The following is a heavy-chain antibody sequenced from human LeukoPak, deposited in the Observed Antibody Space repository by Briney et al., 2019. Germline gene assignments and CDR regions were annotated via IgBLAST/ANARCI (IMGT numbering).Heavy chain of an antibody. CDR2: ISSSSSYI. CDR1: GFTFSSYW. CDR3: ARDNGPPNYYYYMDV. V-gene: IGHV3-21*01. J-gene: IGHJ6*03. Sequence: GGSLRLSCAASGFTFSSYWMSWVRQAQGKGLEWVSSISSSSSYIYYADSVKGRFTISRDNAKNSLYLQMNSLRAEDTAVYYCARDNGPPNYYYYMDVWGKGTTVTVSS.